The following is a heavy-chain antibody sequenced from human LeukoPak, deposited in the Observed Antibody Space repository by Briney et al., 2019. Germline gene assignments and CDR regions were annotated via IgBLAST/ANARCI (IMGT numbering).Heavy chain of an antibody. Sequence: IPSETLSLTCTVSGGSVDTIDYYWSWIRQPPGKGLEWIGYMYHTGSSIYSPSLKSRLTISVDTSKNQFTLNLSSMTAADTAVYYCARMISVANFDFWGQGTLVAVSS. CDR1: GGSVDTIDYY. D-gene: IGHD3/OR15-3a*01. J-gene: IGHJ4*02. V-gene: IGHV4-61*08. CDR3: ARMISVANFDF. CDR2: MYHTGSS.